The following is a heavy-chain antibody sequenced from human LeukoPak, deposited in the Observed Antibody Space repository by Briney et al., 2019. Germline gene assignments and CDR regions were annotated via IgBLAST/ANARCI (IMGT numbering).Heavy chain of an antibody. Sequence: PGASLRLSWAASGFTFSSYAMSWVRQAPGKGLEWVSTISGSGAGTFYTDSVKGRFTISRDNFGNTLYLQMSSLRAEDTAVYYCAKRPEHGSGSSFDYWGQGTLVTVSS. CDR3: AKRPEHGSGSSFDY. D-gene: IGHD3-10*01. J-gene: IGHJ4*02. V-gene: IGHV3-23*01. CDR2: ISGSGAGT. CDR1: GFTFSSYA.